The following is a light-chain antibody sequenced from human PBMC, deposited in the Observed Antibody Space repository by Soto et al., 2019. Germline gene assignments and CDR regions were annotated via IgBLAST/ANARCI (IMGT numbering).Light chain of an antibody. V-gene: IGKV1-5*01. J-gene: IGKJ2*03. CDR1: QSISSW. CDR2: DAS. CDR3: QQYNSYPS. Sequence: DIPMTQSPSTLSASVGDRVTITCRASQSISSWLAWYQQKAGKAPRLLIYDASSLQSGVPSRFSGTGSGTQFTLTISSLQPDDFATYYCQQYNSYPSFGQGNKLEFK.